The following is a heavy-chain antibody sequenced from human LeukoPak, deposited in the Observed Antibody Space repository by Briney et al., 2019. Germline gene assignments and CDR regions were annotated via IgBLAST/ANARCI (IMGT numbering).Heavy chain of an antibody. CDR2: ISSSSSTI. D-gene: IGHD3-3*01. J-gene: IGHJ4*02. CDR3: ARDKGRYYDFWSGYHTFDY. CDR1: GFTFSSYI. Sequence: AGGSLRLSRAASGFTFSSYIMNWVRQAPGKGLEWVSYISSSSSTIYYADSVKGRSSISRDNTKNSLYLQMNSLSAEDTAVYYCARDKGRYYDFWSGYHTFDYWGQGTLVTVSS. V-gene: IGHV3-48*01.